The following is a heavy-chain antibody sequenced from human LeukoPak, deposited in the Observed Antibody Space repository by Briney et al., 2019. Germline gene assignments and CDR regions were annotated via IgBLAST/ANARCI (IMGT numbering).Heavy chain of an antibody. CDR1: GFTVSSNY. J-gene: IGHJ4*02. D-gene: IGHD6-13*01. Sequence: GGSLRLSCTGSGFTVSSNYMSWVRRTPGKGLDWVASISFNGDVKSYADSVRGRLTISRDNSKNALYLQMDSLTLEDTAVYFCAREPAAGPDFMFDSWGQGTLVTVSS. CDR2: ISFNGDVK. V-gene: IGHV3-30*03. CDR3: AREPAAGPDFMFDS.